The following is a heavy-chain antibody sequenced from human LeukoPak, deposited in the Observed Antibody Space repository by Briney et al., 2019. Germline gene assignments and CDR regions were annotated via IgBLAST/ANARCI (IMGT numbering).Heavy chain of an antibody. CDR2: INPNSGGT. CDR1: GYTFTGYY. D-gene: IGHD5-18*01. Sequence: GASVKVSCKASGYTFTGYYMHWVRQAPGQGLEWMGWINPNSGGTNYAQKFQGRVTMTRDTSISTAYMELSRLRSDDTAVNYCARESGMDTAMVNFDYWGQGTLVTVSS. V-gene: IGHV1-2*02. J-gene: IGHJ4*02. CDR3: ARESGMDTAMVNFDY.